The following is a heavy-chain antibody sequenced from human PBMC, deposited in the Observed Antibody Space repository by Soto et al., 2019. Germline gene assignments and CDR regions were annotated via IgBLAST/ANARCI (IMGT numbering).Heavy chain of an antibody. CDR3: ARGPYTGAWYPLKGDY. J-gene: IGHJ4*02. D-gene: IGHD6-19*01. Sequence: ASVKVSCKAPRDTFTSYYINWVRQAPGQGLEWIGFINPNGGSTVYAQKFQGRVTITRDTSATTACMGLNSLRYEATAVYYCARGPYTGAWYPLKGDYWGQGTLVTVSS. CDR1: RDTFTSYY. V-gene: IGHV1-46*01. CDR2: INPNGGST.